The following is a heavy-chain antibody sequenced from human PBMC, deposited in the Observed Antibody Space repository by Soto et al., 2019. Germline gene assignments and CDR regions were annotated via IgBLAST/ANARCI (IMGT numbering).Heavy chain of an antibody. CDR3: ARDGGYCSGGSCYSGAFDI. CDR2: INSDGSST. D-gene: IGHD2-15*01. CDR1: GFTFSSYW. Sequence: EVQLVESGGGLVQPGGSLRLSCAASGFTFSSYWMHWVRQAPGKGLVWVSRINSDGSSTSYADSVKGRFTISRDNAKNTLYLQMNSLRAEDTAVYYCARDGGYCSGGSCYSGAFDIWGQGTMVTVSS. J-gene: IGHJ3*02. V-gene: IGHV3-74*01.